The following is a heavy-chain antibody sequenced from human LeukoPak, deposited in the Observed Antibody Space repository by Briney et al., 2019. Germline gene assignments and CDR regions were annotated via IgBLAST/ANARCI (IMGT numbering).Heavy chain of an antibody. CDR1: GYTLTELS. CDR2: FDPEDGET. CDR3: ATFRGSVEYFQH. V-gene: IGHV1-24*01. Sequence: GASVKVSCKVSGYTLTELSMHWVRQAPGKGLEWMGGFDPEDGETIYAQKFQGRVTMTEDTSTGTAYMELSSLRSEDTAVYYCATFRGSVEYFQHWGQGTLVTVSS. D-gene: IGHD3-16*01. J-gene: IGHJ1*01.